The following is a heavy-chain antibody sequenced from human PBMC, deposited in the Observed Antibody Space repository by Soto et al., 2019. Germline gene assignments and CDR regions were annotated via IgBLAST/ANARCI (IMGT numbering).Heavy chain of an antibody. J-gene: IGHJ4*02. CDR2: IIPIFGTA. V-gene: IGHV1-69*13. CDR3: ARYRGYSNAYDY. Sequence: SVKVSCKTSGGTFNSYAISWVRQAPGQGLEWMGRIIPIFGTANYAQKIQGRVTITADESTNTAYMELSSLRSDDTAVYYCARYRGYSNAYDYWGQGTRVTVSS. CDR1: GGTFNSYA. D-gene: IGHD4-4*01.